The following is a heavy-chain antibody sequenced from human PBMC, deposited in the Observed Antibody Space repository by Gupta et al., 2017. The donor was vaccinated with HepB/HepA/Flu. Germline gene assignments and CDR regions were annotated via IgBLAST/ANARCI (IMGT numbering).Heavy chain of an antibody. CDR2: ISSSGIYI. CDR1: GFTFSSYS. D-gene: IGHD4-17*01. CDR3: PRAPSTVSTAFDY. J-gene: IGHJ4*02. V-gene: IGHV3-21*01. Sequence: EVQLVESGGGLVKHGGSLRRSCAASGFTFSSYSMNWVRQAPVRGLEWFSSISSSGIYIYYATSVKGRFTISRDNAKNSLYLQMNSLRAEDTAVYYCPRAPSTVSTAFDYWGQGTLVTVSS.